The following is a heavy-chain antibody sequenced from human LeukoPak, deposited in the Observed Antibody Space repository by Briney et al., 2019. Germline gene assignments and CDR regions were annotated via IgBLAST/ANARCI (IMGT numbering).Heavy chain of an antibody. V-gene: IGHV1-69*04. CDR2: IIPILGIA. CDR1: GGTFSSYA. Sequence: SVKVSCKASGGTFSSYAISWVRQAPGQGLEWMGRIIPILGIANYAQKFQGRVTITADKSTSTACMELSSLRSEDTAVYYCARTRGYSYGYVDWGQGTLVTVSS. CDR3: ARTRGYSYGYVD. J-gene: IGHJ4*02. D-gene: IGHD5-18*01.